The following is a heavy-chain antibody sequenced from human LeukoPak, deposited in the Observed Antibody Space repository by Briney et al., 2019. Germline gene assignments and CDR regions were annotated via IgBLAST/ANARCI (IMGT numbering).Heavy chain of an antibody. CDR3: ARGSEWELLSCDY. Sequence: GGSLRLSCAASGFTFSSYSMNWVRQAPGKGLEWVSSVSSSSSYIYYADSVKGRFTISRDNAKNSLYLQMNSLRAEDTAVYYCARGSEWELLSCDYWGQGTLVTVSS. CDR1: GFTFSSYS. D-gene: IGHD1-26*01. V-gene: IGHV3-21*06. J-gene: IGHJ4*02. CDR2: VSSSSSYI.